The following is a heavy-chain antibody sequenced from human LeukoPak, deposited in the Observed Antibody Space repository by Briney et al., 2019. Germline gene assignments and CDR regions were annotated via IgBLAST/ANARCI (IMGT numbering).Heavy chain of an antibody. J-gene: IGHJ4*02. CDR1: GGSISSGGYY. CDR3: ARVYGGTGY. V-gene: IGHV4-39*07. CDR2: INHSGST. Sequence: SETLSLTCTVSGGSISSGGYYWSWIRQPPGKGLEWIGEINHSGSTNYNPSLKSRVTISVDTSKNQLSLKLSSVTAADTAVYYCARVYGGTGYWGQGTLVTVSS. D-gene: IGHD4-23*01.